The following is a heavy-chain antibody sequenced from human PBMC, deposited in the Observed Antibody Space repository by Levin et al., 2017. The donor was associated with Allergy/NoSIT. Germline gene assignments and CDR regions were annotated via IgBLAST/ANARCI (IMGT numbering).Heavy chain of an antibody. D-gene: IGHD6-13*01. CDR1: GFTFSSFG. CDR2: IWYDGSNK. J-gene: IGHJ6*03. V-gene: IGHV3-33*01. CDR3: ARGAADGTYHYYYYMDV. Sequence: SCAASGFTFSSFGIHWVRQAPGKGLEWVALIWYDGSNKYYADSVKGRFTIPRDNPKNTLYLQVNSLRAEDTAVYYFARGAADGTYHYYYYMDVWGKGTTVTVS.